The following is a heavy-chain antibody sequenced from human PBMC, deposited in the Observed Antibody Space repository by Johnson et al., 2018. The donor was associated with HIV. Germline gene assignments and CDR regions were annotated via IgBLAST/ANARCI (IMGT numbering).Heavy chain of an antibody. Sequence: QVQLVESGGGLVKPGGSLRLSCAASGFTFGDYYMTWIRQAPGKGLEWVSYISSSGNTIYYADSVQGRFPISRDNAKNSLYLQMNSLRDEDTAVYYCARDLRGANWHDVFDIWGQGTMVTVSS. CDR1: GFTFGDYY. CDR2: ISSSGNTI. V-gene: IGHV3-11*04. D-gene: IGHD1-26*01. CDR3: ARDLRGANWHDVFDI. J-gene: IGHJ3*02.